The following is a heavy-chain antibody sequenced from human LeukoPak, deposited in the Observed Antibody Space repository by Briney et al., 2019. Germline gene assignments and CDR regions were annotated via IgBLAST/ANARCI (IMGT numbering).Heavy chain of an antibody. CDR2: IYYGGGT. Sequence: SETLSLTCSVSGGSISSRSFSWGWIRQPPGKGLEWIGNIYYGGGTYYNPSLDSRVTISVDTSKDQLSLKLTSVTATDTAVYYCARYDTTVTITLDNWGQGTLVTVSS. CDR3: ARYDTTVTITLDN. CDR1: GGSISSRSFS. D-gene: IGHD4-17*01. J-gene: IGHJ4*02. V-gene: IGHV4-39*01.